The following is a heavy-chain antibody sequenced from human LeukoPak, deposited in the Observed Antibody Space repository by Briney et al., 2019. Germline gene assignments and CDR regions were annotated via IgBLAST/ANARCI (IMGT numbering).Heavy chain of an antibody. D-gene: IGHD5-18*01. CDR3: ARVDSSYGYAGGNYFDY. Sequence: SETLSLTCTVSGGSISTYYWSWIRQPPGKGLECIGSIYHSGSTYYNPSLKSRVTISVDTSKNQFSLKLSSVTAADTDVYYCARVDSSYGYAGGNYFDYWGQGTLVTVSS. J-gene: IGHJ4*02. CDR1: GGSISTYY. V-gene: IGHV4-59*08. CDR2: IYHSGST.